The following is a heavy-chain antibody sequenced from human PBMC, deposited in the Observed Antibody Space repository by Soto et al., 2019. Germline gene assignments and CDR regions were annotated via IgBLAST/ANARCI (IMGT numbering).Heavy chain of an antibody. D-gene: IGHD2-15*01. CDR3: AREVEEVDENTSLYLDH. V-gene: IGHV1-8*01. CDR2: MNANTNSS. Sequence: QVPLVQSGAEVKKPGASVKVSCKTSGFTCTSHDIHWVRQATGQGLEWMGWMNANTNSSDYAQSFQDRVTLTWNTSISTAYMEMRRLTFDDTAVYFCAREVEEVDENTSLYLDHWGQGTQVTVSS. J-gene: IGHJ4*02. CDR1: GFTCTSHD.